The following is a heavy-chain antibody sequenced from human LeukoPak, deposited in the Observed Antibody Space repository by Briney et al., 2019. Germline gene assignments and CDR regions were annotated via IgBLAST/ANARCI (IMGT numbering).Heavy chain of an antibody. CDR2: ISYDGSNK. CDR3: AKDGPSGAFDI. CDR1: GFTFSSYG. Sequence: GGSLRLSCAASGFTFSSYGMHWVRQAPGKGLEWVAVISYDGSNKYYADSVKGRFTISRDNSKNTLYLQMNSLRAEDTALHYCAKDGPSGAFDIWGQGTMVTVSS. V-gene: IGHV3-30*18. J-gene: IGHJ3*02.